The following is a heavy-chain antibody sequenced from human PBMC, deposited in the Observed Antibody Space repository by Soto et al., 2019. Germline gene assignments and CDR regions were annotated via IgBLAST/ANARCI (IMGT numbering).Heavy chain of an antibody. V-gene: IGHV1-18*01. J-gene: IGHJ4*02. CDR2: TSAYNGNT. CDR3: ARDLHGDPYY. D-gene: IGHD4-17*01. Sequence: QVQLVQSGAEVKNPGASVKVSCKASGYTFTSYGITWVRQAPGQGLEWMGWTSAYNGNTNYAQKLQGRVTMTTDPSTIPAYRELRRLRSDDTAVYYCARDLHGDPYYWGQGTLVTVSS. CDR1: GYTFTSYG.